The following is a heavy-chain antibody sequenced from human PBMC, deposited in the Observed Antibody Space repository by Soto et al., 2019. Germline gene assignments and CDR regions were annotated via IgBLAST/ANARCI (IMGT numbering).Heavy chain of an antibody. D-gene: IGHD3-10*01. Sequence: GESLKISCKGSGYTFTSYWISWVRQMPGEGLEWMGAIYPGDSDTRYSPSFQGQVTISADKSISTAYLQWSSLKASDTAMYYCARAPRDPERITMVRGVSPLDYWGQGTLVTVSS. CDR1: GYTFTSYW. V-gene: IGHV5-51*01. J-gene: IGHJ4*02. CDR3: ARAPRDPERITMVRGVSPLDY. CDR2: IYPGDSDT.